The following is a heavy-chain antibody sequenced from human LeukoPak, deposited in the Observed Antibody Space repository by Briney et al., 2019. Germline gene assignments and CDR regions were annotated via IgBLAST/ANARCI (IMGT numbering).Heavy chain of an antibody. D-gene: IGHD3-10*01. CDR2: ISSSSSYI. CDR1: GVTFSSYS. Sequence: GGSLRLSCAASGVTFSSYSMNWVRQAPGKGLEWVSSISSSSSYIYYADSVKGRFTISRDNAKNSLYLQMNSLRAEDTAVYYCAREVVNKNTYYYGSGSYMDYWGQGTLVTVSS. V-gene: IGHV3-21*01. CDR3: AREVVNKNTYYYGSGSYMDY. J-gene: IGHJ4*02.